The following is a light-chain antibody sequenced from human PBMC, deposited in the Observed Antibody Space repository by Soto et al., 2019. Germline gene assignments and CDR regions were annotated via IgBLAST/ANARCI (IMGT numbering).Light chain of an antibody. CDR2: GAS. CDR3: QQYNNWPSWT. CDR1: QSVSSN. Sequence: EIVMTQSPATLSVSPGERATLSCRASQSVSSNLAWYQQKPGQAPRLLIYGASTRATGIPARFSGSGSGTEFTLTISSLQSEDFAVYYCQQYNNWPSWTFRQGTKV. V-gene: IGKV3-15*01. J-gene: IGKJ1*01.